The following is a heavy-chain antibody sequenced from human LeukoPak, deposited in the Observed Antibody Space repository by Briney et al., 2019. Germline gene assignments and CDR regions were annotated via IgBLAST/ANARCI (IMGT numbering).Heavy chain of an antibody. CDR2: IRGSGGST. D-gene: IGHD7-27*01. CDR3: AKDGNWARFET. Sequence: PGGSLRLSCAASGFTFSSYGMSWVRQAPGKGLEGFSAIRGSGGSTYYADCVKGRFTISRDNSKNTLYLQMNSPRAEDTARYYCAKDGNWARFETWGQGTLVTVSS. V-gene: IGHV3-23*01. J-gene: IGHJ5*02. CDR1: GFTFSSYG.